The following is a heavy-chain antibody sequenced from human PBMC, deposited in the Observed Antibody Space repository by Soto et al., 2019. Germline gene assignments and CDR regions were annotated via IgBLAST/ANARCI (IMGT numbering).Heavy chain of an antibody. CDR3: ARHGLFDYYGSGSPTLLFDY. V-gene: IGHV4-59*08. D-gene: IGHD3-10*01. Sequence: SETLSLTCTVSGGSISSYYWSWIRQPPGKGLEWIGYIYYSGSTNYNPSLKSRVTISVDTSKNQFSLKLSSVTAADTAVYYCARHGLFDYYGSGSPTLLFDYWGQGTLVTVSS. CDR2: IYYSGST. J-gene: IGHJ4*02. CDR1: GGSISSYY.